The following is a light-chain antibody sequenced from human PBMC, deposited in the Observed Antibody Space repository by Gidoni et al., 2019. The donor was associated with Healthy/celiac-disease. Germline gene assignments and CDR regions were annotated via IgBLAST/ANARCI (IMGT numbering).Light chain of an antibody. CDR1: KLGDKY. Sequence: SYELTQPPSVSVSPGQTARFTCSGDKLGDKYACWYQQKPGQSPVLVIYQDSKRPSGIPERFSGSNSGNTATLTISGTQAMDEADYYCQAWDSSTVVFGGGTKLTVL. CDR2: QDS. V-gene: IGLV3-1*01. J-gene: IGLJ2*01. CDR3: QAWDSSTVV.